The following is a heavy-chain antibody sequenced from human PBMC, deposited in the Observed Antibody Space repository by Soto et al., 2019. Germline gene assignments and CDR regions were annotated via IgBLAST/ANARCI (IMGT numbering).Heavy chain of an antibody. J-gene: IGHJ5*02. D-gene: IGHD3-10*01. Sequence: PGESLKISCQGSGYSFTSYWIGWVRQMPGKGLEWMGIIYPGDSDTRYSPSFQGQVTISADKSISTAYLQWSSLKASDTAMYYCAGVGGSGSPRNWFDPWGQGTLVTVSS. CDR1: GYSFTSYW. CDR3: AGVGGSGSPRNWFDP. CDR2: IYPGDSDT. V-gene: IGHV5-51*01.